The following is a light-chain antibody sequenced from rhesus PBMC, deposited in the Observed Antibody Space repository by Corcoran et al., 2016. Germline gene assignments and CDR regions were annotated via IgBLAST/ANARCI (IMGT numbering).Light chain of an antibody. CDR1: QGISSY. V-gene: IGKV1-32*03. Sequence: DIQMSQSPSSLSASVGDRVTITCRASQGISSYLNWYQQKPGKAHKLLIYDANSLASGVPSMFSGSGAGTDYTLTISSLQPEDFATYYGQQGYSTPFTFGPGTKLDIK. CDR3: QQGYSTPFT. J-gene: IGKJ3*01. CDR2: DAN.